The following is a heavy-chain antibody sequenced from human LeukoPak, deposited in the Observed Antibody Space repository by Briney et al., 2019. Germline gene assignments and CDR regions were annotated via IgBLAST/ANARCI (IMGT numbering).Heavy chain of an antibody. J-gene: IGHJ4*02. CDR2: IKQDESEK. V-gene: IGHV3-7*01. CDR3: ARGSGDLDS. Sequence: PGGSLRLSCAVSGFRFSGYWMSWVRQAPGKGLEWVASIKQDESEKKYLDSVKGRFTISRDNAKNSLYLQMSSLRAEDTAVYYCARGSGDLDSWGQGTLVTVSS. D-gene: IGHD4-17*01. CDR1: GFRFSGYW.